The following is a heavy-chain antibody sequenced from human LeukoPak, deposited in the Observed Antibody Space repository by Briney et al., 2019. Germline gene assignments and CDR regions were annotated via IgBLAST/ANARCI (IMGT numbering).Heavy chain of an antibody. V-gene: IGHV1-2*02. CDR3: ARSRMVRGVNDAFDI. J-gene: IGHJ3*02. D-gene: IGHD3-10*01. Sequence: WASVKVSCKASGYTCTGYYMHWVRQAPGQGLEWMGWINPNSGGTNYAQKFQGRVTMTRDTSISTAYMELSRLRSDDTAVYYCARSRMVRGVNDAFDIWGQGTMVTVSS. CDR1: GYTCTGYY. CDR2: INPNSGGT.